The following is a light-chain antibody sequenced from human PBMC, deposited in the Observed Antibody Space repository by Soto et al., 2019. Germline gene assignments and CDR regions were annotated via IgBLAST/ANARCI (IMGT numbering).Light chain of an antibody. J-gene: IGKJ1*01. CDR3: QNYNSYSEA. Sequence: IQMPQSPSTLSGSVGDRVTLTCPASQTISSWLAWYQQKPGKAPKLLIYKASTLKSGVPSRFSGSGSGTEFTLTISSLQPDEVATDYCQNYNSYSEACGQGTKGDIK. CDR2: KAS. CDR1: QTISSW. V-gene: IGKV1-5*03.